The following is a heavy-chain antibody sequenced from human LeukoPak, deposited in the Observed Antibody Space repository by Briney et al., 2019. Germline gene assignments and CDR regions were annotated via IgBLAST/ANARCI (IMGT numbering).Heavy chain of an antibody. J-gene: IGHJ4*02. D-gene: IGHD2-2*01. CDR1: GFTFSTSS. Sequence: GGSLRLSCAASGFTFSTSSMNWARQTPGKGREGISYIRGSSTTIYYADSVKGRFTISRDNAKNSLYLQMNDLRAEDTGVYFCARDARSHCGTDACYGPYFDYWGQGSLVTVSS. CDR2: IRGSSTTI. V-gene: IGHV3-48*01. CDR3: ARDARSHCGTDACYGPYFDY.